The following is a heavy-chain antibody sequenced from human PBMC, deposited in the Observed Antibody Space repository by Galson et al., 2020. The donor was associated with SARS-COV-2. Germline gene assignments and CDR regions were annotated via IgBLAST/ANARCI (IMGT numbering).Heavy chain of an antibody. V-gene: IGHV1-69*10. CDR3: ARDYYYDSSSQVGNWFDP. D-gene: IGHD3-22*01. CDR2: IIPILGIA. J-gene: IGHJ5*02. CDR1: GGTISSSA. Sequence: SVKVSCKASGGTISSSAISWVRQAPGQGLEWMGGIIPILGIANYAQKFQGRVTITADKSTSTAYMELSSLRSEDTAVYYCARDYYYDSSSQVGNWFDPWCQGTLVTVSS.